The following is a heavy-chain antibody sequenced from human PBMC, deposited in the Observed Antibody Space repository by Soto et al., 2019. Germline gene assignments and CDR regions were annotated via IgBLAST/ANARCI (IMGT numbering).Heavy chain of an antibody. CDR1: GYTFTTYD. CDR3: AKVLSELVPRYFDT. CDR2: ITPDGGIT. V-gene: IGHV1-46*01. D-gene: IGHD6-13*01. J-gene: IGHJ4*02. Sequence: QVQLVQSGAEVMKPGASVRVSCKASGYTFTTYDIHWVRQAPGLGLEWMGIITPDGGITSYAQKFKARIDMTRDTPTSTVYIELSSLRSEDTAIYYCAKVLSELVPRYFDTWGEGTVVTVSS.